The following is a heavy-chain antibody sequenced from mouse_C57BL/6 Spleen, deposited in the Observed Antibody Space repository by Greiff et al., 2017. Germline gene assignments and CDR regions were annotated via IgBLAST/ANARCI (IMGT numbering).Heavy chain of an antibody. Sequence: VQLQQSGPELVKPGASVKISCKASGYTFTDYYMNWVKQSHGKSLEWIGDINPNNGGTSYNQKFKGKATLTVDKSSSTAYMELRSLTSEDSAVYYCARDPTVATRGYFDVWGTGTTVTVSS. CDR2: INPNNGGT. V-gene: IGHV1-26*01. J-gene: IGHJ1*03. CDR3: ARDPTVATRGYFDV. D-gene: IGHD1-1*01. CDR1: GYTFTDYY.